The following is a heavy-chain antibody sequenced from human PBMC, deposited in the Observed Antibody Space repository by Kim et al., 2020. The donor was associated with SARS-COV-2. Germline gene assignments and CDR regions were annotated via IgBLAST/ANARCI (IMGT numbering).Heavy chain of an antibody. CDR2: IRNKAKSYTT. CDR1: GFTFSDHH. V-gene: IGHV3-72*01. D-gene: IGHD1-26*01. J-gene: IGHJ3*02. CDR3: TRDGGKGGYTAFDI. Sequence: GGSLRLSCVASGFTFSDHHMDWVRQAPGKGLEWVGRIRNKAKSYTTAYVASVKGRFTISRDDSKNSLYLQMNSLKTEDTAVYYCTRDGGKGGYTAFDIWGQGTMVTVSS.